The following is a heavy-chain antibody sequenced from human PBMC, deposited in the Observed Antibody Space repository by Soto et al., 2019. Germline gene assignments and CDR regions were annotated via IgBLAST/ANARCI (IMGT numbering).Heavy chain of an antibody. Sequence: QPVGSLRLSCAASGFTFSSYWMHWVRQAPGKGLVWVSRINSDGSSTSYADSVKGRFTISRDNAKNTLYLQMNSLRAEDTAVYYCARGSAMELYYYYGMDVWGQGTTVTVSS. CDR1: GFTFSSYW. J-gene: IGHJ6*02. CDR2: INSDGSST. CDR3: ARGSAMELYYYYGMDV. D-gene: IGHD5-18*01. V-gene: IGHV3-74*01.